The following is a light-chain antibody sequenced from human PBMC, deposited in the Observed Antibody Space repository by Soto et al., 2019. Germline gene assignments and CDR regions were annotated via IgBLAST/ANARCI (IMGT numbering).Light chain of an antibody. CDR3: QQYSNWPYT. CDR1: QSVSSN. V-gene: IGKV3-15*01. CDR2: GAS. J-gene: IGKJ2*01. Sequence: IVMTQSPATLSVDPGERATLSCRASQSVSSNLAWYQQKPGQAPRLLIYGASTRATGIPARFSDSGSGTEYTLTISSLQSEDFAVYYGQQYSNWPYTFGQGTNLEIK.